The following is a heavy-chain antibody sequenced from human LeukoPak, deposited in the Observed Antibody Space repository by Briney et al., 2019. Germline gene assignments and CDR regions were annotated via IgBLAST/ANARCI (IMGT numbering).Heavy chain of an antibody. CDR1: GGSFSGYY. J-gene: IGHJ5*02. D-gene: IGHD3-3*01. CDR2: INHSGST. V-gene: IGHV4-34*01. Sequence: SETLSLTCAVYGGSFSGYYWSWIRQPPGKGLEWIGEINHSGSTNYNPSLKSRVTISVDTSKNQSSLKLSSVTAADTAVYYCARGPLRFLEWWYNWFDPWGQGTLVTVSS. CDR3: ARGPLRFLEWWYNWFDP.